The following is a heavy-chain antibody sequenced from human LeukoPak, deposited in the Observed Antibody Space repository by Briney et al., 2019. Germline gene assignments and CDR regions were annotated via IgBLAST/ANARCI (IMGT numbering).Heavy chain of an antibody. V-gene: IGHV3-66*01. CDR3: AKAHSGGSGSYPPFDF. J-gene: IGHJ4*02. Sequence: GGSLRLSCAVSGFTVGSIHMAWVRQTPGKGLEWVSVIYNGDNTYYPDSVRGRFTISRDNSKNTLYLQMNSLRAEDTAVYYCAKAHSGGSGSYPPFDFWGQGTLVTVSS. D-gene: IGHD2-15*01. CDR2: IYNGDNT. CDR1: GFTVGSIH.